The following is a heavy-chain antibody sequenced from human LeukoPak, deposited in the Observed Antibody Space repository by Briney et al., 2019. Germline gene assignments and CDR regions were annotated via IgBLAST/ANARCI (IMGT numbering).Heavy chain of an antibody. CDR3: ARGSRYGLGVTAFFDY. Sequence: GGSLRLSCAASGFTFSSYSMNWVRQAPGKGLEWVSSISSSSSYIYYADSVKGRFTISRDNAKNSLYLQMNSLRAEDTAVYYCARGSRYGLGVTAFFDYWGQGTLVTVSS. V-gene: IGHV3-21*01. CDR1: GFTFSSYS. D-gene: IGHD2-21*02. CDR2: ISSSSSYI. J-gene: IGHJ4*02.